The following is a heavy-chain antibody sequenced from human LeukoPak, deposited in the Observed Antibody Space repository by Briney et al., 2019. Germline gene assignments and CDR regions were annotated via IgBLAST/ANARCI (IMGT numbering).Heavy chain of an antibody. J-gene: IGHJ4*02. CDR1: GFTFSSYG. CDR3: ARVGIQRSFDY. CDR2: INSDGSRT. D-gene: IGHD5-18*01. Sequence: GGSLRLSCAASGFTFSSYGMQWVRQAPGKGLVWVSSINSDGSRTSYADSVKGRFTISRDNAKNTLYLQMNSLRAEDTAVYYCARVGIQRSFDYWGQGTLVTVSS. V-gene: IGHV3-74*01.